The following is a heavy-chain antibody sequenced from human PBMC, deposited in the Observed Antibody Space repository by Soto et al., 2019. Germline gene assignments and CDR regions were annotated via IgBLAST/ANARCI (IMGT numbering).Heavy chain of an antibody. CDR2: IWYDGSNK. CDR3: ARVSDYVWGAPSS. CDR1: GFTFSSYG. D-gene: IGHD3-16*01. V-gene: IGHV3-33*01. J-gene: IGHJ5*02. Sequence: PGGSLLSCAASGFTFSSYGMHWVRQAPGKGLEWVAVIWYDGSNKYYADSVKGRFTISRDNSKNTLCLQMNSLRAEDTAVYYCARVSDYVWGAPSSWGQGTLVTVSS.